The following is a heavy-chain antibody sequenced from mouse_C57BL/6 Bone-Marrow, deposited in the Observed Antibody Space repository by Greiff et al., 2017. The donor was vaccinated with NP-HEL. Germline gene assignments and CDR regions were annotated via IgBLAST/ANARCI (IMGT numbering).Heavy chain of an antibody. Sequence: QVQLQQPGAELVMPGASVKLSCKASGYTFTSYWMHWVKQRPGQGLEWIGEIDPSDSYTNSNQKFKGKSTLTVDKSSSTAYMQLSSLTSEDSAVYYCARGDYWGQGTLVTVSA. V-gene: IGHV1-69*01. J-gene: IGHJ3*01. CDR1: GYTFTSYW. CDR3: ARGDY. CDR2: IDPSDSYT. D-gene: IGHD3-3*01.